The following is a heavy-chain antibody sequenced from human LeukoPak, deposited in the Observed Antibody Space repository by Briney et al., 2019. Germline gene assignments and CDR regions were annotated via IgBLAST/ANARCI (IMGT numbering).Heavy chain of an antibody. D-gene: IGHD1-1*01. V-gene: IGHV4-4*07. CDR1: GDSISGYY. CDR2: VYASGSS. J-gene: IGHJ5*02. CDR3: ARGRTGTTFSWFDP. Sequence: SETLSLTCTVSGDSISGYYWNWIRQPAGKGLEWIGHVYASGSSNYSPSLRSRVSMSVDTSQNHFSLKLSSVTAADTAVYYRARGRTGTTFSWFDPWGQGTLVTVSS.